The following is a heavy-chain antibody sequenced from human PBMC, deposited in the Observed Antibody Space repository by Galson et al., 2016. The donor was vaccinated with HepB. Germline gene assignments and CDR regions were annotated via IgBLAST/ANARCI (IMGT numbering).Heavy chain of an antibody. CDR1: GFTFTGYG. J-gene: IGHJ4*02. Sequence: SVKVSCKASGFTFTGYGISWVRQAPGQGLEWLGWIIVYDGNTNYAQNFQGRHTMTTDTSTSTAYLELRRLRYDDTAIYYCAIDYGGTWYDYWGQGTQVTVS. V-gene: IGHV1-18*01. D-gene: IGHD6-13*01. CDR3: AIDYGGTWYDY. CDR2: IIVYDGNT.